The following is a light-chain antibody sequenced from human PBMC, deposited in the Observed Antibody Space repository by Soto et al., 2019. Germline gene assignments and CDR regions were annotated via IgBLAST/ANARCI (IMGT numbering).Light chain of an antibody. Sequence: QPVLTQSPSASASLGASVKLTCTLSSGHSSYAIAWHQQQPEKGPRYLMKLNSDGSHSKGDGIPDRFSGSSSGAERYLTISSLQSEDEADYYCQTWGTSQGVFGGGTKVTVL. CDR3: QTWGTSQGV. CDR2: LNSDGSH. CDR1: SGHSSYA. J-gene: IGLJ2*01. V-gene: IGLV4-69*01.